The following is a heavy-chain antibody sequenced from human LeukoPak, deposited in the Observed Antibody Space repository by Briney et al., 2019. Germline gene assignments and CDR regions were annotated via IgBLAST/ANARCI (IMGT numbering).Heavy chain of an antibody. CDR1: SDSISTYC. D-gene: IGHD1-26*01. J-gene: IGHJ5*02. CDR2: VDYSGST. Sequence: PSEPLSLTCTVSSDSISTYCWSWIRQPPGKGLEWIGYVDYSGSTNYNPSLKSRVTISRDTSKNQFSLRLSSVTAADTAVYYCARVSLARVGATFRYNWFDPWGQGTLVTVSS. V-gene: IGHV4-59*01. CDR3: ARVSLARVGATFRYNWFDP.